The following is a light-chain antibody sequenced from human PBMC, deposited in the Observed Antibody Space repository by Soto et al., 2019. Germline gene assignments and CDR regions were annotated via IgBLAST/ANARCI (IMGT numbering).Light chain of an antibody. CDR2: GVS. V-gene: IGKV3-20*01. CDR3: QQYDSSPPMYT. CDR1: QSVSSSY. Sequence: ETVLTQSPGTLSLSPGERATLSCRASQSVSSSYLAWYQQRPGQAPRLLIYGVSKRAIGIPDRFSGSGSGTDFTLTISRLESEDFAVYYCQQYDSSPPMYTFGQGTKLEIK. J-gene: IGKJ2*01.